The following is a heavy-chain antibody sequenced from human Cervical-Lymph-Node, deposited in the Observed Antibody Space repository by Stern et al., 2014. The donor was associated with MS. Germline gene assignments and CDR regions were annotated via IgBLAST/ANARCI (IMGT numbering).Heavy chain of an antibody. V-gene: IGHV3-21*01. CDR3: ARDLTVFEVVSGMDV. Sequence: EVHLVESGGGLVKPGGSLRLSCSASGFTFRSYSLNWVRQAPGKGPEWVSSISSRSEYIYYGDSVKGRFTISRDNAKNSLYLQMNNLRAEDTAVYYCARDLTVFEVVSGMDVWGPGTAVTVSS. D-gene: IGHD3-3*01. CDR1: GFTFRSYS. CDR2: ISSRSEYI. J-gene: IGHJ6*02.